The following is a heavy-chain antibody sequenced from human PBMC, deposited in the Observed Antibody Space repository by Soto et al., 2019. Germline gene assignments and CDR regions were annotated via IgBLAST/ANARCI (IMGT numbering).Heavy chain of an antibody. J-gene: IGHJ6*02. CDR3: ASPLPVEPGNSCFCCVDV. CDR2: FDPEDGET. CDR1: GYTLTELS. D-gene: IGHD1-1*01. V-gene: IGHV1-24*01. Sequence: SVKVSCKVSGYTLTELSIHWVRQAPGKGLEWMGGFDPEDGETIYAQKFQGRVTMTEDTSTDTAYMDLSSLRSEDTAESYCASPLPVEPGNSCFCCVDVWGQGTTVTVSS.